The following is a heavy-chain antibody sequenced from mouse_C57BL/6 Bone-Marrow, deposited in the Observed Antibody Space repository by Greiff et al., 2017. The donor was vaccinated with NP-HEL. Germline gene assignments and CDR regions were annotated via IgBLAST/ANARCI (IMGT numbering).Heavy chain of an antibody. CDR3: ARDYGSRGWYFDV. CDR2: IDPANGNT. J-gene: IGHJ1*03. CDR1: GFNIKNTY. V-gene: IGHV14-3*01. D-gene: IGHD1-1*01. Sequence: EVKLQESVAELVRPGASVKLSCTASGFNIKNTYMHWVKQRPEQGLEWIGRIDPANGNTKYAPKFQGKATITADTSSNTAYLQLSSLTSEDTAIYYCARDYGSRGWYFDVWGTGTTVTVSS.